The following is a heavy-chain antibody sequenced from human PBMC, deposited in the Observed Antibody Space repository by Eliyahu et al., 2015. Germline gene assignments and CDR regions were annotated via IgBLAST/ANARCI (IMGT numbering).Heavy chain of an antibody. D-gene: IGHD7-27*01. CDR1: GFXXXDYG. CDR2: INWNGGST. J-gene: IGHJ5*02. CDR3: ARDIVWGGENWFDP. V-gene: IGHV3-20*01. Sequence: EVQLVESGGGVVRPGGSLXLSXAASGFXXXDYGMSWVRQAPGKGLEWVSGINWNGGSTGYADSVKGRFTISRDNAKNSLYLQMNSLRAEDTALYHCARDIVWGGENWFDPWGQGTLVTVSS.